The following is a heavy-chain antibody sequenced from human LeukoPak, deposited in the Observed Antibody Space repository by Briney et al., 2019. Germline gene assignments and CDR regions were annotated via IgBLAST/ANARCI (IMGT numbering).Heavy chain of an antibody. V-gene: IGHV3-23*01. D-gene: IGHD3-10*01. J-gene: IGHJ4*02. Sequence: PGGSLRLSCAASGFTFSSYGMSWVRQAPGKGLEWVSAISGSGGSTYYADSVKGRFTISRDNAKNSLYLQMNSLRAEDTAVYYCARGKWFGEFSSQYYFDYWGQGTLVTVSS. CDR2: ISGSGGST. CDR1: GFTFSSYG. CDR3: ARGKWFGEFSSQYYFDY.